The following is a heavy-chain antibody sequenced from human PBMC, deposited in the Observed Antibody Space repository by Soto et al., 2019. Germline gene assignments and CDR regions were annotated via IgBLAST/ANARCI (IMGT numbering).Heavy chain of an antibody. J-gene: IGHJ4*02. CDR1: GDSVSSGSYY. CDR3: ARDIRGYSRAFDY. V-gene: IGHV4-61*01. D-gene: IGHD5-18*01. Sequence: SETLSLTCTVSGDSVSSGSYYWTWVRQPPGKGLEWIGYIYYNGSTNYNPSLQSRVTISIDTSKNQFSLKLTSVTAADTAFYYCARDIRGYSRAFDYWGQGPLVTVSS. CDR2: IYYNGST.